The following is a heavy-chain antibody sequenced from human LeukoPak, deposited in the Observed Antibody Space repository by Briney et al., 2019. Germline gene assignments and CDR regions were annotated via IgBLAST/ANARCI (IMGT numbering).Heavy chain of an antibody. CDR3: AKRTVGEGPPFDY. D-gene: IGHD3-16*01. Sequence: PGGSLRLSCAASGFIFRNYAMTWSGRPQGRGLGGVSAVSGVGGSTYYADSVKGRFTISRDNSKSTLYLQMNSLSAEDTAVYYCAKRTVGEGPPFDYWGQGTLVTVSS. J-gene: IGHJ4*02. CDR2: VSGVGGST. V-gene: IGHV3-23*01. CDR1: GFIFRNYA.